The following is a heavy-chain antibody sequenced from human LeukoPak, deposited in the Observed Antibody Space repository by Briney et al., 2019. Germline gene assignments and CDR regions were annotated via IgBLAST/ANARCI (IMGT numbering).Heavy chain of an antibody. CDR1: GFTFTSSA. J-gene: IGHJ4*02. CDR2: IVVGSGNT. Sequence: ASVKVSCKASGFTFTSSAMQWVRQARGQRLEWIGWIVVGSGNTNYAQKFQERVTITRDMSTSTAYMELGSLRSEDTAVYYCAADTDGTGEDFDYWGQGTLVTVSS. V-gene: IGHV1-58*02. D-gene: IGHD3-16*01. CDR3: AADTDGTGEDFDY.